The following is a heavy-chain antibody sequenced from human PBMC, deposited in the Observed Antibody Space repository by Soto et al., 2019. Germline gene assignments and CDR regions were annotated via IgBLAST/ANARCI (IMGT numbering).Heavy chain of an antibody. CDR3: ARGSLPGAYDFWSGYSLYYYYGMDV. CDR2: IYYRESS. J-gene: IGHJ6*02. V-gene: IGHV4-59*01. CDR1: GCYLSSYN. Sequence: PTETLSLTCNVPGCYLSSYNWRWIRQPPEKELERNGHIYYRESSNSDLTLKTRVTTAVDTVKSQFSLKLRSVTASDTAVYYCARGSLPGAYDFWSGYSLYYYYGMDVWGQGTTFTVSS. D-gene: IGHD3-3*01.